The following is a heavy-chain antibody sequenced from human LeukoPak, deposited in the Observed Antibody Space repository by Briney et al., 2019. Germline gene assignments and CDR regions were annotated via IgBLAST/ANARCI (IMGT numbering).Heavy chain of an antibody. CDR1: GFTFSSYG. J-gene: IGHJ4*02. CDR2: ISYDGSNK. V-gene: IGHV3-30*18. Sequence: GGSLRLSCAASGFTFSSYGMHWVRQAPGKGLEWVAVISYDGSNKYYADSVKGRFTISRDNSKNTLYLQMNSLRAEDTAVYYCAKGHNYYGSGSYYLFDYWGQGTLVTVSS. D-gene: IGHD3-10*01. CDR3: AKGHNYYGSGSYYLFDY.